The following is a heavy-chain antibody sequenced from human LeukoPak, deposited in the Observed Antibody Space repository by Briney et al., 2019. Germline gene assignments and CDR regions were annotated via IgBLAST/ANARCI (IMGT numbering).Heavy chain of an antibody. CDR1: GASFSSSTYY. Sequence: SETLSLTSTVSGASFSSSTYYWGWIRQPPGKGLEWIGSIYYSGSTYYNPSLKSRVTMSVDTSKNQFSLKLSSVTAADTAVYYCARHAGGISATGTRPFDYWGQGTLVTVSS. D-gene: IGHD6-13*01. CDR2: IYYSGST. V-gene: IGHV4-39*01. J-gene: IGHJ4*02. CDR3: ARHAGGISATGTRPFDY.